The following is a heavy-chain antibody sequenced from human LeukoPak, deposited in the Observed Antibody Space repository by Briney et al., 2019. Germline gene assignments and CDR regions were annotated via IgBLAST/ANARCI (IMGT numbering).Heavy chain of an antibody. V-gene: IGHV3-30*03. Sequence: GMHWVRQAPGKGLEWVAVISYDGSNKYYADSVKGRFTISRDNSKNTLYLQMNSLRAEDTAVYYCPVGDYFGYWGQGTLVTVSS. J-gene: IGHJ4*02. CDR3: PVGDYFGY. D-gene: IGHD3-16*01. CDR1: G. CDR2: ISYDGSNK.